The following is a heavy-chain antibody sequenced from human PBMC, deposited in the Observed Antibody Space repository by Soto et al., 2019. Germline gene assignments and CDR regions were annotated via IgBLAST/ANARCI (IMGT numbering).Heavy chain of an antibody. D-gene: IGHD3-3*01. J-gene: IGHJ6*02. CDR2: ISGSGGST. CDR1: GFTFSSYA. CDR3: AKSLGKTRYDFWSGTYYGMDV. V-gene: IGHV3-23*01. Sequence: GGSRRLSCAASGFTFSSYAMSWVRQAPGKGLEWVSAISGSGGSTYYADSVKGRFTISRDNSKNTLYLQMNSLRAEDTAVYYCAKSLGKTRYDFWSGTYYGMDVWGQGTTVTVSS.